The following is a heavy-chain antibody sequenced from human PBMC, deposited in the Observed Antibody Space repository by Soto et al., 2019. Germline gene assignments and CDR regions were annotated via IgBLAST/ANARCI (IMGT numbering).Heavy chain of an antibody. D-gene: IGHD3-10*01. Sequence: ASVKVSCKASGYTFTNNDINWVRQAPGQGLEWIGWMNTNTNTTDSAEVFEGRVSLTWDTSISTAYMQLNSLRVGDTAVYYCARYGTRGDWWGLGTQVTVSS. CDR3: ARYGTRGDW. V-gene: IGHV1-8*01. CDR2: MNTNTNTT. CDR1: GYTFTNND. J-gene: IGHJ5*01.